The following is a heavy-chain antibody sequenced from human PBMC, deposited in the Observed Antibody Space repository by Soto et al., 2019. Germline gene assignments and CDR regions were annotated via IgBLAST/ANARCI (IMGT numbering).Heavy chain of an antibody. J-gene: IGHJ6*02. V-gene: IGHV1-24*01. D-gene: IGHD1-26*01. CDR2: FDPEDGET. CDR1: GYTLTELS. Sequence: ASVKVSCKVSGYTLTELSMHWVRQAPGKGLEWMGGFDPEDGETIYAQKFQGRVTMTEDTSTDTAYMELSSLRSEDTAVYYCARNSGGGSYLVFHYYYGMDVWGQGTTVTVSS. CDR3: ARNSGGGSYLVFHYYYGMDV.